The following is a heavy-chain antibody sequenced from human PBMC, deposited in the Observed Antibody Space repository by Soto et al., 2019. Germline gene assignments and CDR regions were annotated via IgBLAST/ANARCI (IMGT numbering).Heavy chain of an antibody. V-gene: IGHV1-24*01. CDR1: GYTLTELS. CDR2: FDPEDGET. Sequence: ASVKVSCKVSGYTLTELSMHWVRQAPGKGLEWMGGFDPEDGETIYAQKFQGRVTMTEDTSTDTAYMELSSLRSEDTAVYYCATRSPRSNYYYYGMDVWGQGXTVTVYS. D-gene: IGHD4-4*01. J-gene: IGHJ6*02. CDR3: ATRSPRSNYYYYGMDV.